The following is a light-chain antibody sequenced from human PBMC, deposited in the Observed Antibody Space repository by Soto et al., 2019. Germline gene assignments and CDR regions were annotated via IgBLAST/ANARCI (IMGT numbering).Light chain of an antibody. CDR3: SSYTNINTRACV. CDR2: EVT. CDR1: SGDIGSYNR. V-gene: IGLV2-14*01. J-gene: IGLJ1*01. Sequence: QCALTQPASVSVSPGQSITISCTGTSGDIGSYNRVSWYQQHPGKAPKLIIYEVTDRPSGVSNRFSGSKSGNTASLTISGLQAEDEAEYYCSSYTNINTRACVFGTGTKV.